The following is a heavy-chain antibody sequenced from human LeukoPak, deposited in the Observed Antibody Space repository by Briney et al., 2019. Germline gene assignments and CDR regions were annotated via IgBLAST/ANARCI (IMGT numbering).Heavy chain of an antibody. V-gene: IGHV3-11*01. CDR2: ISRGGNSI. J-gene: IGHJ4*02. Sequence: GGSLRLSCAASGFTFSDYYMNWLRQAPGKGLEWVSSISRGGNSIYYAESVKGRFTISRDNAKNSLYLQMNSLRAEDTAVYYCARDQEMATIEPFDYWGQGTLVTVSS. CDR1: GFTFSDYY. CDR3: ARDQEMATIEPFDY. D-gene: IGHD5-24*01.